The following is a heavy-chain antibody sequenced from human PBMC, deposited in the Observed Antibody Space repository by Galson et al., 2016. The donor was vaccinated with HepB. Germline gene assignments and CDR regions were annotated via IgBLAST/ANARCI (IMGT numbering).Heavy chain of an antibody. CDR1: GFTFGDYA. CDR2: IAWNGDNF. J-gene: IGHJ4*02. CDR3: AKGKFMIRGITSFEC. D-gene: IGHD3-10*01. Sequence: SLRLSCAASGFTFGDYAMHWVRQPPGKGLEWVSGIAWNGDNFGSADSVKGRFTISRDAGKNSLYLQMNSLRPEDTALYYCAKGKFMIRGITSFECWGQGTLVTVSS. V-gene: IGHV3-9*01.